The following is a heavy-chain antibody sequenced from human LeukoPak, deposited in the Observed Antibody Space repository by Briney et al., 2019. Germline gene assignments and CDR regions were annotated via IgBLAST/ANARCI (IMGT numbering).Heavy chain of an antibody. D-gene: IGHD6-13*01. CDR3: AKVMKLRSSSGKNDFDY. CDR2: ISGSGGST. V-gene: IGHV3-23*01. J-gene: IGHJ4*02. Sequence: GGSLRLSCAASGFTFSSYAMSWVRQAPGKGLEWVSTISGSGGSTYYVDSVKGRFTISRDNSKNTLYLQMNSLRAEDTAVYYCAKVMKLRSSSGKNDFDYWGQGTLVTVSS. CDR1: GFTFSSYA.